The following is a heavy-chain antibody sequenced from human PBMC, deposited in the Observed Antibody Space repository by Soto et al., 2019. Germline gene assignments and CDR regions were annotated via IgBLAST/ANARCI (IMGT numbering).Heavy chain of an antibody. V-gene: IGHV1-18*04. CDR2: ISAGKGDT. J-gene: IGHJ4*02. CDR1: GYTFSSYG. D-gene: IGHD1-26*01. CDR3: ARDGFTVISSGSFDY. Sequence: VQLVQSGAEVREPGASVKVSCKASGYTFSSYGISWVRQAPGKGLEWMGWISAGKGDTSYAQKFQGRVSMTTDTPTSTAYMELMSLTSDDTAVYYCARDGFTVISSGSFDYWGQGTLVTVAS.